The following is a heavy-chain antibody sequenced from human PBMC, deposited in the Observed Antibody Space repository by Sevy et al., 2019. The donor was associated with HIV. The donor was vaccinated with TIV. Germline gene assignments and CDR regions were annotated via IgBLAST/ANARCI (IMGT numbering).Heavy chain of an antibody. J-gene: IGHJ4*02. V-gene: IGHV3-30*18. D-gene: IGHD2-15*01. CDR2: ISIDGSNK. Sequence: GGSLRLSCAASGFTFKYHGMHWVRQAPGKGLEWLSLISIDGSNKYYADSVKGRFPISRDNAKNTVSVQMNSLRPEDTATYYCAKDGGHIDIDYWGQGILVTVSS. CDR1: GFTFKYHG. CDR3: AKDGGHIDIDY.